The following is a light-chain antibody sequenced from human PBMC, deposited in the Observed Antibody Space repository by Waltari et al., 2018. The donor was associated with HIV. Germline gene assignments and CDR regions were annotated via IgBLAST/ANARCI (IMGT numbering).Light chain of an antibody. Sequence: SYELTQPPSWSVLPGQTARITCPGDALRDHYVSWYQQKPGQAPVLVMYKDTEMPSGCTDRFFFSISGTSVTLLISGVQAEYEADYYCQSADTSLSYYVFWTGTKVSVL. CDR1: ALRDHY. CDR3: QSADTSLSYYV. J-gene: IGLJ1*01. CDR2: KDT. V-gene: IGLV3-25*03.